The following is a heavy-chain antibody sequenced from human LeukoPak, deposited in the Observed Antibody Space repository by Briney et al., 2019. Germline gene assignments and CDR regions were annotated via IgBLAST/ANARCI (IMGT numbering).Heavy chain of an antibody. CDR3: ARDLGSGWDDDY. CDR2: ISSSSSYI. CDR1: GFTLSSYS. V-gene: IGHV3-21*01. Sequence: GGSLRLSCAASGFTLSSYSMNWVRQAPGKGLEWVSSISSSSSYIYYADSVKGRFTISRDNAKNSLYLQMNSLRAEDTAVYYCARDLGSGWDDDYWGQGTLVTVSS. J-gene: IGHJ4*02. D-gene: IGHD6-19*01.